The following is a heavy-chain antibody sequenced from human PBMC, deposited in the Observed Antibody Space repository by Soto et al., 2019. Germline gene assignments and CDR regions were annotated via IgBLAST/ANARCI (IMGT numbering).Heavy chain of an antibody. V-gene: IGHV3-53*04. CDR3: ARSLFGELFGAFDI. D-gene: IGHD3-10*01. CDR2: IYSGGST. Sequence: GSLRLSCAASGFTVSSNYMSWVRQAPGKGLEWVSVIYSGGSTYYADSVKGRFTISRHNSKNTLYLQMNSLRAEDTAVYYCARSLFGELFGAFDIWGQGTMVTVSS. J-gene: IGHJ3*02. CDR1: GFTVSSNY.